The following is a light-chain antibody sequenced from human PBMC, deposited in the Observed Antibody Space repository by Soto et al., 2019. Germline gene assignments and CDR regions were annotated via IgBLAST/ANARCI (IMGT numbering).Light chain of an antibody. V-gene: IGKV3-11*01. CDR3: QQRSDWLPIT. CDR1: QSVSTF. CDR2: DAS. Sequence: EIVLTQSPATLSVSPGERVTLSCRASQSVSTFLAWYQKKPGQAPRLLIYDASTRATGIPARFSGSGSGTDFSLTISSLEPEDFAVYYCQQRSDWLPITFGQGTRLEMK. J-gene: IGKJ5*01.